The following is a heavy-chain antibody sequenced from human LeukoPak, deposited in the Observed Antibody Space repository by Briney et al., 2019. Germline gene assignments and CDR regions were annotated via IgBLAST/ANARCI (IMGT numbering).Heavy chain of an antibody. D-gene: IGHD5-12*01. J-gene: IGHJ4*01. V-gene: IGHV5-51*01. CDR3: ARGRGGFTGYENFDY. Sequence: GASLQISCVASGYTFINFWIGWVRPKSGKGLEFMGVIYPGDSDTTYSPSFQGQVTVSADRSVRTTYLQWTSLEASDSATYYCARGRGGFTGYENFDYWGHGTMVTVS. CDR2: IYPGDSDT. CDR1: GYTFINFW.